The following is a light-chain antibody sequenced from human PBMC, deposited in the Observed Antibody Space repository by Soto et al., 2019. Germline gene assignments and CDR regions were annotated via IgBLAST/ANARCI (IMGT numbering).Light chain of an antibody. Sequence: EIVLTQSPGTLSLSPGERATLSCRASQSVSSSYLAWYQQKPGQAPRLLIYAASSRATGIPDRFSGSGSGKDFTLTISRLEPEDFAVYYCQHYGSSQFTFGPGTKVDIK. J-gene: IGKJ3*01. CDR3: QHYGSSQFT. V-gene: IGKV3-20*01. CDR2: AAS. CDR1: QSVSSSY.